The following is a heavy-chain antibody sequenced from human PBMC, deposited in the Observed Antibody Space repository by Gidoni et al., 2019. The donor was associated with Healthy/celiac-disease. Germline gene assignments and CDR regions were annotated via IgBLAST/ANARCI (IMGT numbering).Heavy chain of an antibody. D-gene: IGHD3-9*01. V-gene: IGHV4-30-4*01. CDR3: ARAPAVLRYFDWLLPEAQEYYFDY. Sequence: QVQLQESGPGLVKPSQTLSLTCTVSGGSISSGDYYWSWIRQPPGKGLEWIGYIYYSGSTYYNPSLKSRVTISVDTSKNQFSLKLSSVTAADTAVYYCARAPAVLRYFDWLLPEAQEYYFDYWGQGTLVTVSS. CDR2: IYYSGST. J-gene: IGHJ4*02. CDR1: GGSISSGDYY.